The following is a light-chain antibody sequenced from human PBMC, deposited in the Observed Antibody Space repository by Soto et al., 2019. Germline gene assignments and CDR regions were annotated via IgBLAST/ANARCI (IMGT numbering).Light chain of an antibody. CDR2: DND. CDR3: GTWDSSLGAGV. CDR1: TSNIGNNY. Sequence: QSVLTQPPSVSAAPGQKVTISCSGSTSNIGNNYISWYQQLPGTAPKLLIYDNDKRPSGIPDRFSGSKSGTSGTLGITGLQTGDEADYYCGTWDSSLGAGVFGGGTKLSVL. J-gene: IGLJ2*01. V-gene: IGLV1-51*01.